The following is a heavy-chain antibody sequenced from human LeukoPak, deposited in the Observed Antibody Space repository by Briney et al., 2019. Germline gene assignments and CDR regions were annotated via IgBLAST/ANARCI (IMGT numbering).Heavy chain of an antibody. J-gene: IGHJ1*01. CDR2: ISGSGGTT. CDR3: AKDRAYSSSPAYFQH. V-gene: IGHV3-23*01. Sequence: GGSLRLSCAASGFTFTTFALSWVRQAPGKGLEWVSSISGSGGTTYFADSVKGRFTISRDNSKNPLFLQMNSLRADDTAVYYCAKDRAYSSSPAYFQHWGQGTLVIVSS. D-gene: IGHD6-13*01. CDR1: GFTFTTFA.